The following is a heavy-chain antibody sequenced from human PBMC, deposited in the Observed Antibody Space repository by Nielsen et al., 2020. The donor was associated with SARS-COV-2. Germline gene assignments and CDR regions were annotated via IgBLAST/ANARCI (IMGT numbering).Heavy chain of an antibody. CDR3: ARDSSGTYRRVDY. Sequence: SETLSLTCAVSGGSFSDYYWTWIRQPPEKGLEWIAYIYDSGNTNYNPSLKSRVTISVDTSRNQFSLKLTSVTAADTAVYYCARDSSGTYRRVDYWGQGTLVTVSS. CDR1: GGSFSDYY. J-gene: IGHJ4*02. D-gene: IGHD3-22*01. CDR2: IYDSGNT. V-gene: IGHV4-59*13.